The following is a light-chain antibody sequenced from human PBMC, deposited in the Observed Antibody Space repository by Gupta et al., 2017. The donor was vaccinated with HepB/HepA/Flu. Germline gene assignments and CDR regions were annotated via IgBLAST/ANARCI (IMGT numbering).Light chain of an antibody. Sequence: DIQMTQSPSSLSASVGDRVTITCQASQDISHYLNWYQQKPGEAPKLLIYDAANLATGVPSRFSGSGSGTDFFFTISSLQPEDLATYYCQQFDGLQISFGGGTKVEI. J-gene: IGKJ4*01. CDR2: DAA. V-gene: IGKV1-33*01. CDR1: QDISHY. CDR3: QQFDGLQIS.